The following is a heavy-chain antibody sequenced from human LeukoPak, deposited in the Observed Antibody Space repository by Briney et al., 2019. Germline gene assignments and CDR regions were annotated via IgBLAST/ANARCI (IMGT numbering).Heavy chain of an antibody. Sequence: SGTLSLTCTVSGGSISSYYWSWIRQPPGKGLEWIGYIYYSGSTNYNPSLKSRVTISVDTSKNQFSLKLSSVTAADTAVYYCARGPPLFDYWGQGTLVTVSS. V-gene: IGHV4-59*01. CDR1: GGSISSYY. CDR2: IYYSGST. J-gene: IGHJ4*02. CDR3: ARGPPLFDY.